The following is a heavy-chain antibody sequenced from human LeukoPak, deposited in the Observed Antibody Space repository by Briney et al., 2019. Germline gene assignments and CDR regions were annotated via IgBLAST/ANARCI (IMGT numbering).Heavy chain of an antibody. CDR3: ARGSVLRFLEWPPPYYMDV. CDR1: GGSFSGYY. D-gene: IGHD3-3*01. Sequence: SETLSLTCAVYGGSFSGYYWSWIRQPPGKGLEWIGYIYYSGSTYYNPSLKSRVTISVDTSKNQFSLKLSSVTAADTAVYYCARGSVLRFLEWPPPYYMDVWGKGTTVTVSS. J-gene: IGHJ6*03. V-gene: IGHV4-30-4*08. CDR2: IYYSGST.